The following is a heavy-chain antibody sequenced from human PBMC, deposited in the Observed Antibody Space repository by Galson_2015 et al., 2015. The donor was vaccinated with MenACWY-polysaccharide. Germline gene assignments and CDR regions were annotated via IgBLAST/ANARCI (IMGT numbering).Heavy chain of an antibody. V-gene: IGHV1-8*01. CDR2: MNPNSGNS. J-gene: IGHJ4*02. Sequence: SVKVSCKASGYTFTNYDINWVRQAPGQGLEWMAWMNPNSGNSGYAQEFHGRVTLTKDTSINTAYLELSSLRSEDTAMYYCARTFGDFGYWGQGTLVTVSS. D-gene: IGHD3-10*01. CDR3: ARTFGDFGY. CDR1: GYTFTNYD.